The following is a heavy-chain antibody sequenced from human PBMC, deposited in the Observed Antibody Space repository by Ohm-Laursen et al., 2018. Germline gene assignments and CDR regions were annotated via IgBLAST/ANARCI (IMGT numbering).Heavy chain of an antibody. Sequence: SLRPSCAASGFTFSSYSMNWVRQAPGKGLEWVSSISSSSSYIYYADSVKGRFTISRDNAKNSLYLQMNSLRAEDTAVYYCARVALRITMIIPDAFDIWGQGTMVTVSS. D-gene: IGHD3-22*01. CDR1: GFTFSSYS. V-gene: IGHV3-21*01. CDR2: ISSSSSYI. J-gene: IGHJ3*02. CDR3: ARVALRITMIIPDAFDI.